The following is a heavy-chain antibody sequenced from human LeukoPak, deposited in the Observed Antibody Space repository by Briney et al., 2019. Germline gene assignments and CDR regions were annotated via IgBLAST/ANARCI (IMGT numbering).Heavy chain of an antibody. J-gene: IGHJ4*02. CDR3: ARDVRVAGPQYYFDY. Sequence: ASVTVSCKASGYTFTSYGISWVRQAPGQGLEWMGWISAYNGNTNYAQKLQGRATMTTDTSTSTAYMELRSLRSDDTAVYYCARDVRVAGPQYYFDYWGQGTLVTVSS. CDR2: ISAYNGNT. CDR1: GYTFTSYG. D-gene: IGHD6-19*01. V-gene: IGHV1-18*01.